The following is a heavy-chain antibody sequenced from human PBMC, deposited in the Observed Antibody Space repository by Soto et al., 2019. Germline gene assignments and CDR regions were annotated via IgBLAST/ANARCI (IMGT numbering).Heavy chain of an antibody. V-gene: IGHV3-53*02. CDR3: ARVWFGEFSFDY. J-gene: IGHJ4*02. Sequence: EVQLVETGGGLIQPGGSLRLCCAASGFTVSSNYMSWVRQAPGKGLEWVSVIYSGGSTYYADSVKGRFTISRDNSKNTLYLQMNSLRAEDTAVYYCARVWFGEFSFDYWGQGTLVTVSS. D-gene: IGHD3-10*01. CDR2: IYSGGST. CDR1: GFTVSSNY.